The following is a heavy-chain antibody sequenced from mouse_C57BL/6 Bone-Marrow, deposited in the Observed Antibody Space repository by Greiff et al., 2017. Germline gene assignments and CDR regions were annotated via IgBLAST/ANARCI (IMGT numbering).Heavy chain of an antibody. CDR3: ASDMGNPWFAY. V-gene: IGHV2-6*01. D-gene: IGHD2-1*01. J-gene: IGHJ3*01. CDR1: GFSFTSYG. Sequence: QVQLQQSGPGLVAPSQSLSITCTVSGFSFTSYGVDWVRQSPGKGLEWLGVIWGVGSTNYNSAIKSRLSISKDNSKCQVFLKMNSLQTDDTAMYYCASDMGNPWFAYWGQGTLVTVSA. CDR2: IWGVGST.